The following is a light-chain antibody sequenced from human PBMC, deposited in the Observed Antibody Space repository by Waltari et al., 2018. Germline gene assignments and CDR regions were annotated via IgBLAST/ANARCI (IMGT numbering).Light chain of an antibody. V-gene: IGLV2-14*01. J-gene: IGLJ3*02. CDR3: CSFTSSSTWV. CDR2: YVI. Sequence: QSALTQPASVSGSPGQSITISCTGTAPDLGVYNLFSWYQQPPGNAPKLLIFYVISRPSGISNRFSGSKFGNTASLTISGLQPEDEADYYCCSFTSSSTWVFGGGTKLTVL. CDR1: APDLGVYNL.